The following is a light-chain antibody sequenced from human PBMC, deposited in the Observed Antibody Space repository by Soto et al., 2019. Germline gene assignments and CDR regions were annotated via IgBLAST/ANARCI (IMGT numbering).Light chain of an antibody. J-gene: IGKJ5*01. CDR3: KECASSPVQ. CDR2: GAS. Sequence: EIVMTQSPATLSVSPGERATLSCRASQSVGNNLAWYQQKPGQAPRLLIYGASSRATGIPDRFSGSGSGTDFTLTISRLEPEEFAGYVWKECASSPVQFGQGTRLEIK. V-gene: IGKV3-20*01. CDR1: QSVGNN.